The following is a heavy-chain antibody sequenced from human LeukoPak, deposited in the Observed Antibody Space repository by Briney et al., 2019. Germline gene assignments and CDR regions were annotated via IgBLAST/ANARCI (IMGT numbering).Heavy chain of an antibody. CDR2: IHPNCGGK. CDR3: PRVRGITAHYWFDP. D-gene: IGHD3-16*01. V-gene: IGHV1-2*02. J-gene: IGHJ5*02. Sequence: GGSLRLSCASSGFIFSHSCMNWLRQAPGKGLEWMGFIHPNCGGKHYAHKFCGGAIINSDTPISAVHVELNKLRDDDNDGYYFPRVRGITAHYWFDPWGQGTLVTVSS. CDR1: GFIFSHSC.